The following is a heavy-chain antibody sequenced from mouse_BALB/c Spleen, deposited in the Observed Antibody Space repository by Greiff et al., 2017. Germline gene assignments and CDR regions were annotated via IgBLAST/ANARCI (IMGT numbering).Heavy chain of an antibody. D-gene: IGHD3-1*01. V-gene: IGHV5-17*02. Sequence: EVKLMESGGGLVQPGGSRKLSCAASGFTFSSFGMHWVRQAPEKGLEWVAYISSGSSTIYYADTVKGRFTISRDNPKNTLFLQMTSLRSEDTAMYYCARAARAHGGAMDYWGQGTSVTVSS. J-gene: IGHJ4*01. CDR3: ARAARAHGGAMDY. CDR1: GFTFSSFG. CDR2: ISSGSSTI.